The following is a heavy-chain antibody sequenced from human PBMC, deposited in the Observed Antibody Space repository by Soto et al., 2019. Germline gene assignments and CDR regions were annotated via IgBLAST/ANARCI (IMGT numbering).Heavy chain of an antibody. CDR1: GFTFSDYY. V-gene: IGHV3-11*01. CDR3: ARVRLPSYSRGPYFDY. J-gene: IGHJ4*02. D-gene: IGHD2-15*01. CDR2: ISGSGGSI. Sequence: GGSLRLSCAASGFTFSDYYMSWIRQSAGKGLEWLSHISGSGGSIFYSDSVKGRFTISRGNAENSLYLQMNSLRVEDTAVYYCARVRLPSYSRGPYFDYWGQGALVTVSS.